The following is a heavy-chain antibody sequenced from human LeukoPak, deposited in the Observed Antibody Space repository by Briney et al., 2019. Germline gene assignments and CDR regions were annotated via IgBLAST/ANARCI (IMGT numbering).Heavy chain of an antibody. D-gene: IGHD6-13*01. J-gene: IGHJ4*02. CDR1: GFTVSSNY. CDR3: AKDIGAGIAAAGQI. V-gene: IGHV3-53*05. Sequence: PGGSLRLSCAASGFTVSSNYMSWVRQAPGKGLEWVSVIYSGGSTYYADSVKGRFTISRDNAKNSLYLQMNSLRAEDTALYYCAKDIGAGIAAAGQIWGQGTLVTVSS. CDR2: IYSGGST.